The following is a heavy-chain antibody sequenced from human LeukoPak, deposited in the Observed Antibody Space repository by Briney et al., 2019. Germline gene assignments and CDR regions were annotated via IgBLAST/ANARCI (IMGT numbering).Heavy chain of an antibody. D-gene: IGHD3-22*01. CDR3: ARGRYYYDSSGTDAFDI. Sequence: GGSLRLSCAASGFTFSSYGMHWVRQAPGKGLEWVAVIWYDGSNKYYADSVKGRFTISRDNSKSTLYLQMNSLRAEDTAVYYCARGRYYYDSSGTDAFDIWGQGTMVTVSS. CDR2: IWYDGSNK. CDR1: GFTFSSYG. J-gene: IGHJ3*02. V-gene: IGHV3-33*01.